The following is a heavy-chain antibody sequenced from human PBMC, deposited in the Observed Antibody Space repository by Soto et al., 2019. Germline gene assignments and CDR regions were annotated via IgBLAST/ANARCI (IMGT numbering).Heavy chain of an antibody. D-gene: IGHD3-10*01. V-gene: IGHV4-30-2*01. J-gene: IGHJ6*03. CDR1: GDSISSRSYT. Sequence: QLQLQESGSGLVKPLQTLSLTCGISGDSISSRSYTWTWIRQPPGKGLEWIGYIYPSGAAYYNPSLKSRVTISLETSKNRFSLNVKSATAADTAVYYCARAVFSSILYIDFWGQGTTVTVSS. CDR2: IYPSGAA. CDR3: ARAVFSSILYIDF.